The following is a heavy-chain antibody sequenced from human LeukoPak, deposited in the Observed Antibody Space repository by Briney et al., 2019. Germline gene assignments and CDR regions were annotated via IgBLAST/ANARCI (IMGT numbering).Heavy chain of an antibody. Sequence: SETLSLTCAVYGGSFSGYYWSWIRQPPGKGLEWIGEINHSGSTNYNPSLKSRVTISVDTSKNQFSLKLSSVTAADTAVYYCARGYSNYGNYYYYNYMDVWGKGTTVTVSS. CDR1: GGSFSGYY. J-gene: IGHJ6*03. CDR2: INHSGST. D-gene: IGHD4-11*01. V-gene: IGHV4-34*01. CDR3: ARGYSNYGNYYYYNYMDV.